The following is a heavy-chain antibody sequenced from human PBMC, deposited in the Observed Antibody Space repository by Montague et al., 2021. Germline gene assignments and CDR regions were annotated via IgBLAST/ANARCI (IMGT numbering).Heavy chain of an antibody. D-gene: IGHD3-22*01. CDR3: VKGGYYSYDALEI. Sequence: FLRLSCAASGFIFYKSWMHWVRQAPGKGLEWVSRVNGDGTSITYVDSVKGRFTVSRDNAKNTVYVQMNTLRAEDTAVYYCVKGGYYSYDALEIWGQGTVVTVSS. CDR1: GFIFYKSW. CDR2: VNGDGTSI. J-gene: IGHJ3*02. V-gene: IGHV3-74*03.